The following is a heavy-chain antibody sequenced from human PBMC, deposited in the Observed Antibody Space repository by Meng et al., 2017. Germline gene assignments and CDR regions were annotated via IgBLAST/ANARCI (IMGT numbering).Heavy chain of an antibody. CDR2: MNPNSGNT. CDR1: GYTFTSYD. V-gene: IGHV1-8*01. Sequence: ASVKVSCKASGYTFTSYDINWVRQATGQGLEWMGWMNPNSGNTGYAQKFQGRVTITADKSTSTAYMELSSLRSEDTAVYYCASTGHYDSSGYLPDYWGQGTLVTVSS. D-gene: IGHD3-22*01. CDR3: ASTGHYDSSGYLPDY. J-gene: IGHJ4*02.